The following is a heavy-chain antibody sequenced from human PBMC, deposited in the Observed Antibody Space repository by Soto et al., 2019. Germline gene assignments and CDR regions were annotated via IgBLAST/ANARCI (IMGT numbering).Heavy chain of an antibody. CDR1: GFSLSTSGVG. CDR2: IYWNDDK. D-gene: IGHD6-19*01. V-gene: IGHV2-5*01. J-gene: IGHJ5*02. Sequence: VSGPTLVNPTPTLTLTCTFSGFSLSTSGVGVGWIRQPPGKALEWLALIYWNDDKPYSPSLKSRLTITKDTSKNQVVLTMTNMDPVDTATYYCAHTPSGIAVAGTEVWFDPWGQGTLVTVSS. CDR3: AHTPSGIAVAGTEVWFDP.